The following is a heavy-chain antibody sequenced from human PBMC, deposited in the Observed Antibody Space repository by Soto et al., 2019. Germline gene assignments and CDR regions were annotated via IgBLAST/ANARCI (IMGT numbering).Heavy chain of an antibody. CDR2: VFYTCFT. J-gene: IGHJ4*02. D-gene: IGHD1-20*01. V-gene: IGHV4-39*01. CDR3: ATSQKGYNWNYFDH. Sequence: ETLSLTCSVSGASISGSYYYWAWLRQSPGKGPEWIGSVFYTCFTSYNPSLESRVSVSVDTSKSQFSLKLSAVTAADTAVYYCATSQKGYNWNYFDHWGQGAMVTV. CDR1: GASISGSYYY.